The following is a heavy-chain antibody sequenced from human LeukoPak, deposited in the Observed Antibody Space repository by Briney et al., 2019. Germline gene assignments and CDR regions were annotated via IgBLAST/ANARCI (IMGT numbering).Heavy chain of an antibody. CDR1: GFTFTSSA. V-gene: IGHV1-58*01. D-gene: IGHD6-19*01. J-gene: IGHJ4*02. CDR3: ATSKQWLVPGIDY. CDR2: IVVGSGNT. Sequence: GTSVKVSCKASGFTFTSSAVQWVRQARGQRLEWIGWIVVGSGNTNYAQKFQERVTITRDMSTSTAYMELSSLRSEDTAVYYCATSKQWLVPGIDYWGQGTLVTVSS.